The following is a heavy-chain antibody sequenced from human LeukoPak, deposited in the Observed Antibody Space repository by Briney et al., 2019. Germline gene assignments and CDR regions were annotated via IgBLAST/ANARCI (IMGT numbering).Heavy chain of an antibody. CDR1: GGSISSTSYY. Sequence: SETLSLTCTVSGGSISSTSYYWGWIRRPPGEGLEWIGSIYYSGSTYYNPSLKSRVTISEDTSKNQFSLKLSSVTAADTAVYYCAIYGPGVAFDIWGQGTMVTVSS. V-gene: IGHV4-39*01. D-gene: IGHD4-17*01. CDR3: AIYGPGVAFDI. CDR2: IYYSGST. J-gene: IGHJ3*02.